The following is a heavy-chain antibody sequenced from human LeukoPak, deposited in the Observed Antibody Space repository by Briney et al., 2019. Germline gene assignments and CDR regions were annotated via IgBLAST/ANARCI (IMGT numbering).Heavy chain of an antibody. J-gene: IGHJ6*03. Sequence: GGSLRLSCVASGFTFSSFDMHWVRPPTGQGLEWVSTIGTASDTYYPGSVEGRFTLSRDNAKNSLNLQMKSLTAGDTAVYYCARGPPRGKYYYMGVWGKGTTVTASS. D-gene: IGHD1-1*01. CDR1: GFTFSSFD. CDR2: IGTASDT. CDR3: ARGPPRGKYYYMGV. V-gene: IGHV3-13*01.